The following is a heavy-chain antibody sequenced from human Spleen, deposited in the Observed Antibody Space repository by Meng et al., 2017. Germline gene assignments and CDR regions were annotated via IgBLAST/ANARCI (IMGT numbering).Heavy chain of an antibody. CDR2: INHSGSY. V-gene: IGHV4-34*01. CDR3: ARFYCGGGGCYAYFDY. CDR1: GGSFNNYY. D-gene: IGHD2-15*01. J-gene: IGHJ4*02. Sequence: LRLSCAVYGGSFNNYYWSWIRQPPGKGLEWIGEINHSGSYNYHPSLKGLITISVDTSKNQFSLNVNSVTAAHTAVYYCARFYCGGGGCYAYFDYWGQGTLVTVSS.